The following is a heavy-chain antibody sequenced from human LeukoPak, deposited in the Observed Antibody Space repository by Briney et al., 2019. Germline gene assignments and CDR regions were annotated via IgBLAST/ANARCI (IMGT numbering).Heavy chain of an antibody. CDR1: GGSISSSSYY. CDR2: IYYSGST. D-gene: IGHD2-15*01. CDR3: ARDPPLYCSGGSCYFAFDI. Sequence: SETLSLTCTVSGGSISSSSYYWGWIRQPPGKGLEWIGSIYYSGSTYYNPSLKSRVTISVDTSKNQFSLKLSSVTAADTAVYYCARDPPLYCSGGSCYFAFDIWGQGTMVTVSS. V-gene: IGHV4-39*02. J-gene: IGHJ3*02.